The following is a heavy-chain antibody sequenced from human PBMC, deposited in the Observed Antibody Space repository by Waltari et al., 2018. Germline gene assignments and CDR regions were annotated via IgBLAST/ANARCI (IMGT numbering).Heavy chain of an antibody. CDR3: ARGPYDSQSYYPDGLDV. CDR2: ISHYNDER. D-gene: IGHD3-10*01. CDR1: GYILRDYA. Sequence: QVQLLQSGGDVREPGASVKVSCQASGYILRDYAVSWVRQAPGQGLEWMGWISHYNDEREYAREFEGRVTMTIDTSTSTAYMELRRLTPDDTAVYYCARGPYDSQSYYPDGLDVWGQGTTVTVSS. J-gene: IGHJ6*02. V-gene: IGHV1-18*04.